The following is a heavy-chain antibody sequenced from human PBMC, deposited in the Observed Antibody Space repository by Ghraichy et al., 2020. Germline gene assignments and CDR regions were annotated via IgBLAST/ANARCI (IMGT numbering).Heavy chain of an antibody. J-gene: IGHJ4*02. D-gene: IGHD2-21*01. CDR3: ARDWGGAYSKYFDS. Sequence: GSLRLSCTVSYGSVSSGTYYWSWIRQPPGKALEWIGYVYDIGNTNYNPSLKSRVTMSLDTSMNQVSLKLTSVTAADTAVYYCARDWGGAYSKYFDSWGQGTLVTVSS. V-gene: IGHV4-61*01. CDR2: VYDIGNT. CDR1: YGSVSSGTYY.